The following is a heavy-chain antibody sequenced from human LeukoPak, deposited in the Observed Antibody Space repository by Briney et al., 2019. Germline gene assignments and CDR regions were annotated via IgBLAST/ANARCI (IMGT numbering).Heavy chain of an antibody. CDR1: GFTFSSYS. Sequence: GGSLRLSCAASGFTFSSYSMNWVRQAPGKRLEWVSSISSSSSYIYYADSVKGRFTISRDNAKNSLYLQMNSLRAEDTAVYYCARIVVVPAAMGFDYWGQGTLVTVSS. CDR2: ISSSSSYI. V-gene: IGHV3-21*01. D-gene: IGHD2-2*01. J-gene: IGHJ4*02. CDR3: ARIVVVPAAMGFDY.